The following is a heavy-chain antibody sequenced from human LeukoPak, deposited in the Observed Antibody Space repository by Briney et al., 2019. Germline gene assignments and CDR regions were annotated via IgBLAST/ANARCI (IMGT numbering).Heavy chain of an antibody. Sequence: ASVKVSCKASGYTFTGYYMHWVRQAPGQGLEWMGWINPNSGGTNYAQKFQGRVTMTRDTSISTAYMELSRLRSDDTAVYYCARDLDTTVTMKGMDVWGKGTTVTVSS. CDR3: ARDLDTTVTMKGMDV. CDR2: INPNSGGT. J-gene: IGHJ6*04. CDR1: GYTFTGYY. V-gene: IGHV1-2*02. D-gene: IGHD4-17*01.